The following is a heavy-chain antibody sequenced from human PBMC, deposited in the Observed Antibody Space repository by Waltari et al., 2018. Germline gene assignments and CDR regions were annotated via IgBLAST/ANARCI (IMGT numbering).Heavy chain of an antibody. CDR2: IYSGGST. CDR1: GFTFSSYA. Sequence: EVQLVESGGGLVQPGGSLRLSCAASGFTFSSYAMSWVRQAPGKGLEWVSVIYSGGSTYYADSVKGRFTISRDNSKNTLYLQMNSLRAEDTAVYYCAKTSGLDYWGQGTLVTVSS. D-gene: IGHD2-2*01. CDR3: AKTSGLDY. V-gene: IGHV3-23*03. J-gene: IGHJ4*02.